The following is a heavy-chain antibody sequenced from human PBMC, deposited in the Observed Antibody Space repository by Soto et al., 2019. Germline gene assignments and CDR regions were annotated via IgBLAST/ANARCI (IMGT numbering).Heavy chain of an antibody. J-gene: IGHJ4*02. CDR3: ANNDFWTGRTDY. Sequence: GGSLRLSCAASGFTFSDYYMSWIRQAPGKGLEWVGRIRNKDNNYATAYTASVKGRFTISRDDSKNTVYLQMNSLKIDDTAVYYCANNDFWTGRTDYWGQGT. V-gene: IGHV3-72*01. D-gene: IGHD3-3*01. CDR2: IRNKDNNYAT. CDR1: GFTFSDYY.